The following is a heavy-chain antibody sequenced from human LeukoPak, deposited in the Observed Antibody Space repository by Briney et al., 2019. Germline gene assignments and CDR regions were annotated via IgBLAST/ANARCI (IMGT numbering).Heavy chain of an antibody. CDR2: IRGNGET. D-gene: IGHD3-10*01. CDR3: ARARWGSSTDAVR. J-gene: IGHJ4*02. Sequence: GGSLRLSCAASGLSFSSFAMSWVRQGPARGLEWVSSIRGNGETSYADSVKCRFTLSSDSSRNRVYFQLNNLIVEDTAIYYCARARWGSSTDAVRWGQGTLVTVSS. V-gene: IGHV3-23*01. CDR1: GLSFSSFA.